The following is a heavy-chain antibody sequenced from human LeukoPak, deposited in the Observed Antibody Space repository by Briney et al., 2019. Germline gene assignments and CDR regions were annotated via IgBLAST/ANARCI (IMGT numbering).Heavy chain of an antibody. CDR3: ARGEEGGAFDY. CDR1: GGSISSGGYY. D-gene: IGHD1-26*01. CDR2: IYHSGST. J-gene: IGHJ4*02. V-gene: IGHV4-30-2*01. Sequence: SETLSLTCTVSGGSISSGGYYWSWIRQPPGKGLEWIGYIYHSGSTYYNPSLKSRVTISVDRSKNQFSLKLSSVTAADTAVYYCARGEEGGAFDYWGQGTLVTVSS.